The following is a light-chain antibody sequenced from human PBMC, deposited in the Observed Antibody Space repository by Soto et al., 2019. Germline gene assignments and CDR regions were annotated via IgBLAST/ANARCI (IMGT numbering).Light chain of an antibody. Sequence: DIQMTQSPSVMSASVGDRVTITCRASQGISTSLAWFQQKPGKVPKRLIFGTSNLESGVPSRFSGSGSGTEFTLTISSLQPEDFATYYCLQHNSYPRTSGQGTKVDIK. V-gene: IGKV1-17*03. J-gene: IGKJ1*01. CDR3: LQHNSYPRT. CDR1: QGISTS. CDR2: GTS.